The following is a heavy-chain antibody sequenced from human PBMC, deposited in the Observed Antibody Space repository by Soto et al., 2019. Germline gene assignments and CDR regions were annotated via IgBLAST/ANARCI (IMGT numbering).Heavy chain of an antibody. CDR2: INPNSGNT. D-gene: IGHD2-8*01. CDR3: ANYCTISPAAFDI. J-gene: IGHJ3*02. V-gene: IGHV1-8*01. Sequence: QVQLVQSGAEVKKPGASVRVSCKASGYTSTNYDIEWERQATGQGPEWMGWINPNSGNTYYAQRFQGRVTCTRDTSISTVYMELSNLRSEDTAVYYCANYCTISPAAFDIWGQGTMVTVSS. CDR1: GYTSTNYD.